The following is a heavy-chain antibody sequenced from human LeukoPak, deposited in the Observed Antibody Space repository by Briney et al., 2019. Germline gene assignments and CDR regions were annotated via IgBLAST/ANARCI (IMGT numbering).Heavy chain of an antibody. CDR1: GFSITTNYY. CDR3: ARDPTNYRTGAFDY. Sequence: SETLSLTCAVSGFSITTNYYWGWIRQSPQMGLEWIGSIYQDGSTYYNPSLKSRATILVDTSNNRFPLELTALTAADTALYYCARDPTNYRTGAFDYWGQGTPVTVSS. J-gene: IGHJ4*02. D-gene: IGHD4/OR15-4a*01. V-gene: IGHV4-38-2*02. CDR2: IYQDGST.